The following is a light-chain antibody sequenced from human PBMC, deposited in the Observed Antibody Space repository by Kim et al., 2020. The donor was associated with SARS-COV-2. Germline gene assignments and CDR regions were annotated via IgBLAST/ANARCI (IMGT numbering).Light chain of an antibody. Sequence: VALVQTVRITCQGDSLRSDYASWNQQKPGQAPVLVIYGKNNRPSGIPDRFSGSSSGNTASLTITGAQAEDEADYYCQSRDSSDKVVFGGGTQLTVL. J-gene: IGLJ2*01. V-gene: IGLV3-19*01. CDR3: QSRDSSDKVV. CDR1: SLRSDY. CDR2: GKN.